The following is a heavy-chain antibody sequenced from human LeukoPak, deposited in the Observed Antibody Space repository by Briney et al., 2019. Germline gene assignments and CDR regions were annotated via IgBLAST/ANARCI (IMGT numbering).Heavy chain of an antibody. CDR2: IHSNGHS. J-gene: IGHJ6*02. Sequence: PSETLSLTCAVSGGSMNSRYWSWIRQPPGKGLQWIGFIHSNGHSDQTPSLRSRATISLDTSKNQFSLRLSSVTVADTAVYYCARDGARLTGTSGMDVWGHGTTVTVSS. CDR1: GGSMNSRY. CDR3: ARDGARLTGTSGMDV. D-gene: IGHD4-17*01. V-gene: IGHV4-59*11.